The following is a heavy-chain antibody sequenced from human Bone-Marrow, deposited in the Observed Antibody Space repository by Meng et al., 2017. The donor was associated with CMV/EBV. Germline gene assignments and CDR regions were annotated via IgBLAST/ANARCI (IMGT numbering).Heavy chain of an antibody. J-gene: IGHJ6*02. V-gene: IGHV3-23*03. D-gene: IGHD3-3*01. CDR2: IYGGASGT. CDR3: ARNRGSTMFGVVSEGDYYGMDV. CDR1: GFTFDNYA. Sequence: GESLKISCAASGFTFDNYAMSWFRQAPGKGPEWVSAIYGGASGTYYADSVKGRFTISRDSSKNTLYLQMSSLRVEDTAVYYCARNRGSTMFGVVSEGDYYGMDVWGQGTTVTVSS.